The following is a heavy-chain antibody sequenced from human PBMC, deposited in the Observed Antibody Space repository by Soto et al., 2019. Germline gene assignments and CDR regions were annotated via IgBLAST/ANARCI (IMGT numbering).Heavy chain of an antibody. CDR3: ADLARYCTTANCD. CDR1: GFTFSSYS. J-gene: IGHJ4*02. D-gene: IGHD2-8*01. Sequence: DVRLLESGGGLVQPGGSLRLSCAASGFTFSSYSMSWVPQAPGKGLEWVSTIGTSASTYYGDSVRGRYTISRDNSRHTLYLQTTSLRAGDTAVYYCADLARYCTTANCDWGQGTLVTVSS. V-gene: IGHV3-23*01. CDR2: IGTSAST.